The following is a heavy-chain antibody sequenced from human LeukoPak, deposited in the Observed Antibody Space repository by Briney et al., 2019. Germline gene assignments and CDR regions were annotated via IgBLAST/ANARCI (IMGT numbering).Heavy chain of an antibody. CDR1: GFTFSDYW. CDR2: IQQDGSEK. Sequence: PGGSLRLSCAASGFTFSDYWMSWVRQAPGKGLEWVANIQQDGSEKYYVDSVKGRFTISRDNAKKSLFLQVSSLRGEDTAVYYCARQRCGGDCYSGAFDIWGQGTMVTVSS. J-gene: IGHJ3*02. V-gene: IGHV3-7*04. CDR3: ARQRCGGDCYSGAFDI. D-gene: IGHD2-21*02.